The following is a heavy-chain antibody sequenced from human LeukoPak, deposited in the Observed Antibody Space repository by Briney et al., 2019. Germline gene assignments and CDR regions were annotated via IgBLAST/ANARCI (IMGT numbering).Heavy chain of an antibody. D-gene: IGHD2-21*02. V-gene: IGHV4-4*07. CDR3: AREWYCGGDCYDAFDI. J-gene: IGHJ3*02. CDR1: GGSISSYY. Sequence: PSETLSLTCTVSGGSISSYYWSWIRQPAGKGLEWIGRIYTSGSTNYNPSLKSRVTMSVDTSKNQFSLKLSSVTAADTAVYYCAREWYCGGDCYDAFDIWGQGTMVTVSS. CDR2: IYTSGST.